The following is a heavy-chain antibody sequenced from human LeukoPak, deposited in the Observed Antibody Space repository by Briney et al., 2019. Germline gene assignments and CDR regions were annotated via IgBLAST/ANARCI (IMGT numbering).Heavy chain of an antibody. CDR2: IYHSGST. D-gene: IGHD5-18*01. V-gene: IGHV4-38-2*02. CDR1: GYSISSGYY. J-gene: IGHJ4*02. CDR3: ARADYSYGVDY. Sequence: SETLSLTCTVSGYSISSGYYWGWIRQPPGKGLEWIGSIYHSGSTYYNPSLKSRVTISVDTSKNQFSLKLSSVTAADTAVYYCARADYSYGVDYWGQGTLVTVSS.